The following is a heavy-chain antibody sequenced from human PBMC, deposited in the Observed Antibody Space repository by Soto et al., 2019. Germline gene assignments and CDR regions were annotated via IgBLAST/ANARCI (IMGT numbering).Heavy chain of an antibody. Sequence: SETLSLTCAVSGASISSTDWWSRVRQPPGKGLEWLGEIYHRGSTYYNPSLRSRVAISVDTSQNLFSLTLTSVTAADTAVYYCAIPDAGDFHYWGQGALVTVSS. CDR2: IYHRGST. D-gene: IGHD2-8*01. CDR3: AIPDAGDFHY. CDR1: GASISSTDW. V-gene: IGHV4-4*02. J-gene: IGHJ4*02.